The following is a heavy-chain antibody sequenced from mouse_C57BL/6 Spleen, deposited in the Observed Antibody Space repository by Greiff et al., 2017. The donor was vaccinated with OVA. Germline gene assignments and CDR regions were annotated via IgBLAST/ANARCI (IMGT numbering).Heavy chain of an antibody. J-gene: IGHJ4*01. V-gene: IGHV1-53*01. CDR1: GYTFTSYW. CDR2: INPSNGGT. D-gene: IGHD3-2*02. CDR3: ATGDSSGYVVLYYYAMDY. Sequence: QVQLQQPGTELVKPGASVKLSCKASGYTFTSYWMPWVKQRPGQGLEWIGNINPSNGGTNYNEKFKSKATLTVDKSSSTAYMQLSSLTSEDSAVYYCATGDSSGYVVLYYYAMDYWGQGTSGTVSS.